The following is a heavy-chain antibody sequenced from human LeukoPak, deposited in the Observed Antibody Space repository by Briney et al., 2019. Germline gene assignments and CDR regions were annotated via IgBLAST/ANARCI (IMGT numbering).Heavy chain of an antibody. CDR3: ATYRQVLLPFES. V-gene: IGHV3-23*01. CDR1: GFTFSSYA. J-gene: IGHJ4*02. Sequence: GGSLRLSCAASGFTFSSYAMSWVRQAPGKGLEWVSAISGSGGSTYYADSVKGRFTISRDNSKSTLSLQMNSLRAEDTAIYYCATYRQVLLPFESWGQGTLVTVSS. D-gene: IGHD2-8*02. CDR2: ISGSGGST.